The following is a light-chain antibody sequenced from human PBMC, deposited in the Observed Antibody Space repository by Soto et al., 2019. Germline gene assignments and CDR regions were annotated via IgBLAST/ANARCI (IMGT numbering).Light chain of an antibody. CDR1: SSDVGGYNY. CDR3: SSYTGSSTQV. CDR2: DVS. J-gene: IGLJ1*01. V-gene: IGLV2-14*01. Sequence: ALTQPASVSGSPGQSITISCTGTSSDVGGYNYVSWYQQHPGRAPELMIYDVSNRPSGVSNRFSGSKSGNTASLTISGLQAEDEADYYCSSYTGSSTQVFGTRSEVTVL.